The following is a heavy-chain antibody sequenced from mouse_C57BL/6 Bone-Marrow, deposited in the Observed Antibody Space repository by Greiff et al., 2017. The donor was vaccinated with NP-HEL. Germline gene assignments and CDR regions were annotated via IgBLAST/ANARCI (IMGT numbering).Heavy chain of an antibody. CDR2: ISSGSSHI. J-gene: IGHJ4*01. CDR3: AREFITTVVATKDY. V-gene: IGHV5-17*01. CDR1: GFTFSDYG. Sequence: EVQGVESGGGLVKPGGSLKLSCAASGFTFSDYGMHWVRQAPEKGLEWVAYISSGSSHIYYADTVKGRFTISRDNAKNTLFLQMTSRRSEDTAMYYSAREFITTVVATKDYWGQGTSVTVSS. D-gene: IGHD1-1*01.